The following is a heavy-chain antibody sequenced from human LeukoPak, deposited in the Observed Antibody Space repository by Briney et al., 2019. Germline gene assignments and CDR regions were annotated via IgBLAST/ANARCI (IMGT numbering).Heavy chain of an antibody. V-gene: IGHV3-49*04. D-gene: IGHD3-3*01. CDR2: IRSKAYGGTT. CDR3: TRSGYYCDY. CDR1: GFSFGDHY. Sequence: GGSLRLSCTASGFSFGDHYLGWVRQAPGKGLEWLGFIRSKAYGGTTEYAASVKGRFTFSRDDSKSIAYLEMNNLDIDDTAVYYCTRSGYYCDYWGQGILVTVSS. J-gene: IGHJ4*02.